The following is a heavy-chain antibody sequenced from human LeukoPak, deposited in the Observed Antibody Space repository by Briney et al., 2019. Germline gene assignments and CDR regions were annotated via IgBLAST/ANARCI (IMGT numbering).Heavy chain of an antibody. V-gene: IGHV3-7*01. CDR2: TNLDGGDK. Sequence: GGSLRLSCAASGLTLCNYWMSWVRQAPGKGLEWVANTNLDGGDKSYVGAVKGRVTISRDNVKNSLYLQMNNLRAEDTAVYYCARHYDYSLDYWGQGTLVTVSS. CDR3: ARHYDYSLDY. D-gene: IGHD3-16*01. CDR1: GLTLCNYW. J-gene: IGHJ4*02.